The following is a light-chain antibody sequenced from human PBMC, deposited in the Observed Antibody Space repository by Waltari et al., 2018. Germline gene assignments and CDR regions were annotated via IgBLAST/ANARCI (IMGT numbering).Light chain of an antibody. CDR1: SIRTSN. CDR3: HSRKGSDNQVV. CDR2: GKE. J-gene: IGLJ3*02. Sequence: SSELTQGPDVSVALGQTVKIPCKGDSIRTSNAGWYQVKPGQAPILVLFGKEKRPSGIPDRISGYSSGTTSSLTITGTQAEDEADYYCHSRKGSDNQVVFGGGTKLTVL. V-gene: IGLV3-19*01.